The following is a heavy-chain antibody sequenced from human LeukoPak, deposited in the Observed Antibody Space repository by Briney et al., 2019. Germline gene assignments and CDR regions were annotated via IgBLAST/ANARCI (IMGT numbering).Heavy chain of an antibody. CDR3: ARSGGYSDYSSV. CDR1: GGSITNYY. V-gene: IGHV4-59*01. CDR2: IYYSGST. D-gene: IGHD5-12*01. Sequence: SETLPLTCTVSGGSITNYYWSWIRQPPGRGLKWIGYIYYSGSTNYNPSLKSRVTISVDTSKNQFSLKLTSVTAADTAVYYCARSGGYSDYSSVWSQGTLVTVSS. J-gene: IGHJ4*02.